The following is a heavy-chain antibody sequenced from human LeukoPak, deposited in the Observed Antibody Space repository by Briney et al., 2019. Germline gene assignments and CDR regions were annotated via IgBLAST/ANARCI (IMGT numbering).Heavy chain of an antibody. CDR2: IKQDGSER. V-gene: IGHV3-7*01. CDR3: ARDGITMIRGVTAFDI. D-gene: IGHD3-10*01. J-gene: IGHJ3*02. Sequence: GGSLRLSCAASGFTFSTYWMNWVRQAPGKGLEWVAMIKQDGSERYYVDSVRGRFTISRDNAKNSLYVQLNSLRAEDTAMYYCARDGITMIRGVTAFDIWGQGTMVTVSS. CDR1: GFTFSTYW.